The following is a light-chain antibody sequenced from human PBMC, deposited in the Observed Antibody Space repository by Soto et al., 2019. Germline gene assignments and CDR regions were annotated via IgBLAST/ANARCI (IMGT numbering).Light chain of an antibody. Sequence: EIVLTQSPGTLSLSPGERGTLSCRASQSVSSSHLAWYQQKPGQAPRLLIYGASSRPTGIPDRFSGSGSGTDFSLTISRLEPEDFAVYYCQQYGSSPWTFGQGTKVEVK. CDR3: QQYGSSPWT. V-gene: IGKV3-20*01. CDR2: GAS. CDR1: QSVSSSH. J-gene: IGKJ1*01.